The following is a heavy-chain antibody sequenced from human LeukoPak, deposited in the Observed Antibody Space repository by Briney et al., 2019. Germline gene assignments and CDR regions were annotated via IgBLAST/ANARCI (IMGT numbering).Heavy chain of an antibody. V-gene: IGHV3-21*01. CDR1: GFTFGSYS. J-gene: IGHJ4*02. Sequence: PGGSLRLSCAASGFTFGSYSMNWVRQAPGQGLEWVSSISSTSSYIYYADSVKGRFTISRDNAKNSLYLQMNSLRAEGTAVYYCARDSSGFYLFDYWGQGTLVTVSS. CDR3: ARDSSGFYLFDY. D-gene: IGHD3-22*01. CDR2: ISSTSSYI.